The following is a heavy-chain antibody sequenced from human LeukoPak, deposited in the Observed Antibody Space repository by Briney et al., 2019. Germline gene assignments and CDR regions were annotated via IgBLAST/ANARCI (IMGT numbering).Heavy chain of an antibody. CDR3: AREYGDYGGDLFNYYGMDV. CDR2: IKQDGSEK. Sequence: GGSLRLSCAASGFTFSSYWMSWVRQAPGKGLEWVANIKQDGSEKYYVDSVKGRFTISRDNAKNSLYLQMNSLRAEDTAVYYCAREYGDYGGDLFNYYGMDVWGQGTTVTVSS. V-gene: IGHV3-7*01. D-gene: IGHD4-17*01. CDR1: GFTFSSYW. J-gene: IGHJ6*02.